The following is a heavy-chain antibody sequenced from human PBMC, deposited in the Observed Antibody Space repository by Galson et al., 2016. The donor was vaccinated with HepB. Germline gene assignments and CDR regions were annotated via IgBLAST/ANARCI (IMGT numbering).Heavy chain of an antibody. V-gene: IGHV3-13*01. D-gene: IGHD2-2*01. CDR1: GFTFSIHD. J-gene: IGHJ6*04. Sequence: SLRLSFAASGFTFSIHDMHWVRQATGRGLEWVSAIETSGATYYPDSVKGRFTISRENGKNSLYLQMDGLRAGDTAVYYCTRGKSLWTMPWNYGLDVWGKGTTVTVSS. CDR2: IETSGAT. CDR3: TRGKSLWTMPWNYGLDV.